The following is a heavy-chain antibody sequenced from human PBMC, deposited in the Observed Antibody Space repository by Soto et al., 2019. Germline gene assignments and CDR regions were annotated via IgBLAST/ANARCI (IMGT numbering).Heavy chain of an antibody. J-gene: IGHJ4*02. Sequence: PSETLSLTCTVSGGSVTNSSYYWGWIRQSPGKGLEWIGSVYYRGRSYSKSSVKSRVTISVDTSKNRFSLSLNSVTASDTAVYFCASQRNTVQTQASFDYWGPGALAPVSP. D-gene: IGHD1-1*01. CDR1: GGSVTNSSYY. CDR2: VYYRGRS. CDR3: ASQRNTVQTQASFDY. V-gene: IGHV4-39*01.